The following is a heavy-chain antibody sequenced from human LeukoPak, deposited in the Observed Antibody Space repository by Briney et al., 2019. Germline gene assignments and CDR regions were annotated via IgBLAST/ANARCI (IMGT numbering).Heavy chain of an antibody. CDR1: GGSFSGYY. CDR2: INHSGST. V-gene: IGHV4-34*01. CDR3: ARVRDFWSGYYTGVRRGMDV. Sequence: PSETLSLTCAVYGGSFSGYYWSWIRQPPGKGLEWIGEINHSGSTNHNPSLKSRVTISVDTSKNQFSLKLSSVTAADTAVYYCARVRDFWSGYYTGVRRGMDVWGQGTTVTVSS. J-gene: IGHJ6*02. D-gene: IGHD3-3*01.